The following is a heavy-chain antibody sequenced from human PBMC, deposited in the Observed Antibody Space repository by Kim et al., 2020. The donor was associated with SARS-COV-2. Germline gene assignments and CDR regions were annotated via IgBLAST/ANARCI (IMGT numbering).Heavy chain of an antibody. CDR2: IYSGGST. J-gene: IGHJ6*02. V-gene: IGHV3-53*01. CDR1: GFTVSSNY. Sequence: GGSLRLSCAASGFTVSSNYMSWVRQAPGKGLEWVSVIYSGGSTYYADSVKGRFTISRDNSKNTLYLQMNSLRAEDTAVYYCARDHLGVSSSRGMDVWGQGTTVTVSS. D-gene: IGHD6-6*01. CDR3: ARDHLGVSSSRGMDV.